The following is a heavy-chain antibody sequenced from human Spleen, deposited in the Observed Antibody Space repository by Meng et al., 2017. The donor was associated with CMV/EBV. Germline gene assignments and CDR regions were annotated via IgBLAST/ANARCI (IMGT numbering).Heavy chain of an antibody. D-gene: IGHD2-2*01. CDR3: AKDRVDCDITICPEGDP. Sequence: TFNTYYVNWVRQAPAQGLEWMRRISPSDGSTTYAPKFQGRVTMTSDTSTSTVYMELTSLRFEDTAVYYCAKDRVDCDITICPEGDPWGQGTLVTVSS. V-gene: IGHV1-46*02. J-gene: IGHJ5*02. CDR2: ISPSDGST. CDR1: TFNTYY.